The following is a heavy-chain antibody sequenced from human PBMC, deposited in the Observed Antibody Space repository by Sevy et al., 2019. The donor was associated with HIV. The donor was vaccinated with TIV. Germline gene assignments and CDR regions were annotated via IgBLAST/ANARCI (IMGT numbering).Heavy chain of an antibody. Sequence: GGSLRLSCAASGFTFSSYWMSWVHQAPGKGLEWVAHIKRDGTEKYYVDSVKGRFTISRDNAKNSLYLQMNSLRAEDTAVYYCARDCSSSSCLWGMDVWGQGTTVTVSS. V-gene: IGHV3-7*03. J-gene: IGHJ6*02. CDR3: ARDCSSSSCLWGMDV. D-gene: IGHD2-2*01. CDR2: IKRDGTEK. CDR1: GFTFSSYW.